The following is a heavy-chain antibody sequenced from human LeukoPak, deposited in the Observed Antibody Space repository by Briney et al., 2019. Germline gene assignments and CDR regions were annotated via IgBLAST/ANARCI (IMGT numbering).Heavy chain of an antibody. CDR1: GYTFTGYY. CDR2: INPNSGGT. V-gene: IGHV1-2*02. Sequence: ASVKVSCKASGYTFTGYYMHWVRQAPGQGLEWMGWINPNSGGTNYAQKFQGRVTMTRDTSISTAYMELSRLRSDDTVVYHCARMLRTSPAKRYCSGGSCSDWFDPWGQGTLVTVSS. J-gene: IGHJ5*02. D-gene: IGHD2-15*01. CDR3: ARMLRTSPAKRYCSGGSCSDWFDP.